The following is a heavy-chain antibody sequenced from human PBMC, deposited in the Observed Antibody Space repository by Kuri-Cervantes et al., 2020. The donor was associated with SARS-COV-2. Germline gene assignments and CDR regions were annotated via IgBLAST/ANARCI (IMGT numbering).Heavy chain of an antibody. D-gene: IGHD1-26*01. V-gene: IGHV3-30*18. J-gene: IGHJ4*02. Sequence: GGSLRLSCEASGFTFSSYGMHWVRQAPGKGLEWVAVISYDGSNKYYADSVKGRFTISRDNSKNTLYLQMNSLRAEDTAVYYCAKDRVLFDWGIVGATGCDYWGRGTLVTVSS. CDR1: GFTFSSYG. CDR2: ISYDGSNK. CDR3: AKDRVLFDWGIVGATGCDY.